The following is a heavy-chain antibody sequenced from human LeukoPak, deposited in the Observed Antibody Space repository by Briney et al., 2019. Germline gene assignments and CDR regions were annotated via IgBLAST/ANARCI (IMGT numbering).Heavy chain of an antibody. CDR2: ISSRSSYT. V-gene: IGHV3-21*01. Sequence: GGSLRLSCAASGFTFSNYSMNWVRQAPGKGLEWVSCISSRSSYTYYADSVKGRLTISRDNAKNSLYLQMNSLRAEDTAVYYCTTIAAAGQYDYWGQGTLVTVSS. CDR3: TTIAAAGQYDY. J-gene: IGHJ4*02. CDR1: GFTFSNYS. D-gene: IGHD6-13*01.